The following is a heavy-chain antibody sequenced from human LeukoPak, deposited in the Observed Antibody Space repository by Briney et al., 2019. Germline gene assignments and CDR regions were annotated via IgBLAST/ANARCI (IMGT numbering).Heavy chain of an antibody. CDR2: INAFGART. V-gene: IGHV3-23*01. J-gene: IGHJ4*02. CDR3: AKVALGYCSGSSCYYFDY. D-gene: IGHD2-15*01. Sequence: PGGSLRLSCAVSGFTFTTYAMSWVRQAPGKGLEWVSSINAFGARTYYADSVKGRFTISRDNSKNTLYLQMNSLRAEDTALYYCAKVALGYCSGSSCYYFDYGGQGTLVTVSS. CDR1: GFTFTTYA.